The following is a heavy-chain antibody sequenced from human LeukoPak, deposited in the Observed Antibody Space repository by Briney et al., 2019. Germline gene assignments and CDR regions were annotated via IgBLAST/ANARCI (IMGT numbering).Heavy chain of an antibody. CDR2: IKHSGST. Sequence: PSETLSLTCAVYGGSFSGYYWSWIRQPPGKGLEWIGEIKHSGSTNYNPSLKSRVTISVDTSKNQFSLKLSSVTAADTAVYYCARARIAAAGTAWFDPWGQGTLVTVSS. J-gene: IGHJ5*02. CDR1: GGSFSGYY. CDR3: ARARIAAAGTAWFDP. D-gene: IGHD6-13*01. V-gene: IGHV4-34*01.